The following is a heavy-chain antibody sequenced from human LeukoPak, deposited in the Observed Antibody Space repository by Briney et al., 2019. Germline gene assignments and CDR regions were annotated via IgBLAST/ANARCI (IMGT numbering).Heavy chain of an antibody. CDR2: ISGSGGST. CDR3: AKDRTGYSSSWLDY. CDR1: GFTFSSYS. Sequence: GGSLRLSCAASGFTFSSYSMNWVRQAPGKGLEWVSAISGSGGSTYYADSVKGRFTISRDNSKSTLYLQMNSLRAEDTAVYYCAKDRTGYSSSWLDYWGQGTLVTVSS. V-gene: IGHV3-23*01. J-gene: IGHJ4*02. D-gene: IGHD6-13*01.